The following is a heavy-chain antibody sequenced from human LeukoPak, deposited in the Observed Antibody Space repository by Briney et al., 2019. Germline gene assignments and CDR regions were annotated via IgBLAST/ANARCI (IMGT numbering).Heavy chain of an antibody. J-gene: IGHJ4*02. Sequence: PGRSLSLSCAASGFPFSNYGMHWVRQAPGKGLKGVAVISYDGSNEYYADSVKGRFPISRDNSKNTLYLQMNSLRAEDTAVYYCAGSWFYRDYFEYWGQGTLVAVSS. CDR1: GFPFSNYG. D-gene: IGHD3-10*01. CDR3: AGSWFYRDYFEY. V-gene: IGHV3-30*03. CDR2: ISYDGSNE.